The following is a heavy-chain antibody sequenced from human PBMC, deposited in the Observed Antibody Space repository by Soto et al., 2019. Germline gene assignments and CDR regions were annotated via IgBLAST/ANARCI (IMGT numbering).Heavy chain of an antibody. Sequence: SETLSLTCTVSGGSISSGGYYWSWIRQHPGKGLEWIGYIYYSGSTYYNPSLKSRVTISVDTSKNQFSLKLSSVTAADTAVYYCARHLGGYDTHFDYWGQGTLVTVSS. CDR3: ARHLGGYDTHFDY. D-gene: IGHD5-12*01. J-gene: IGHJ4*02. V-gene: IGHV4-31*03. CDR2: IYYSGST. CDR1: GGSISSGGYY.